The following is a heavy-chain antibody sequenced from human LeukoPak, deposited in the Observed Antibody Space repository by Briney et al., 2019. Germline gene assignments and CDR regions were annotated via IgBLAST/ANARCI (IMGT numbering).Heavy chain of an antibody. D-gene: IGHD6-19*01. Sequence: EPGTSLRLSCVASGFGFSNHGMHWVRQAPGKGLEWVSVIASDGGAKFYADSVKGRFTLSRDNSKNMFFLQTNFLTVEDTAIYYCAREATWGQWYFDHWGQGTPVTVSS. J-gene: IGHJ4*02. CDR2: IASDGGAK. CDR3: AREATWGQWYFDH. V-gene: IGHV3-30*03. CDR1: GFGFSNHG.